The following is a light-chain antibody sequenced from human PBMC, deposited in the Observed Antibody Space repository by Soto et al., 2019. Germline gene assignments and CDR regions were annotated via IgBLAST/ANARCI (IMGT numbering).Light chain of an antibody. J-gene: IGLJ1*01. CDR2: LNSDGSH. CDR3: QTWGTGIHV. Sequence: QLVLTQSPSASASLGASVKFTCTLSSGHSSYAIAWHQQQPEKGPRSLMKLNSDGSHSKGDGIPDRFSGSSSGAERYLTISSLQSEDEADYYCQTWGTGIHVFGTGTKLTVL. V-gene: IGLV4-69*01. CDR1: SGHSSYA.